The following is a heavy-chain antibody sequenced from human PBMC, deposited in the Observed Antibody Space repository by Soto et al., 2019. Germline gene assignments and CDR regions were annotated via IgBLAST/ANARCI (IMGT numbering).Heavy chain of an antibody. CDR2: LYDVDGT. Sequence: DVQLVESGGGLIQPGESLRLSCAAFGLTVSGKKYMAWVRQAPGKGLEWVSALYDVDGTYYADSVKGRFTTSRDSSKTTVYLQMNGLRPDDTAVYYCASWHEREHAYDVWGQGTTVTVSS. J-gene: IGHJ3*01. D-gene: IGHD1-1*01. CDR3: ASWHEREHAYDV. V-gene: IGHV3-53*01. CDR1: GLTVSGKKY.